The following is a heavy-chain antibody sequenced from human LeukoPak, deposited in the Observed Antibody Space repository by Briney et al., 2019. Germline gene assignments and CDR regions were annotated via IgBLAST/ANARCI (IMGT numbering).Heavy chain of an antibody. D-gene: IGHD3-3*01. CDR1: GGSISSYY. V-gene: IGHV4-59*01. J-gene: IGHJ4*02. CDR2: IYYSGST. CDR3: AGSRIAIFGVVKYYFDY. Sequence: SETLSLTCTVSGGSISSYYWSWIRQPPGKGLEWIGYIYYSGSTNYNPSLKSRVTISVDTSKNQFSLKLSSVTAADTAVYYCAGSRIAIFGVVKYYFDYWGQGTLVTVSS.